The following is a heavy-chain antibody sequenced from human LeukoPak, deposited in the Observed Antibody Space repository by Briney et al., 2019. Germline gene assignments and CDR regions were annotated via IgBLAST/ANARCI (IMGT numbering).Heavy chain of an antibody. J-gene: IGHJ5*02. CDR3: ARGFDP. CDR1: GVSISSGGYS. V-gene: IGHV4-30-4*07. Sequence: TSETLSLTCAVSGVSISSGGYSGSWIRQPPGKGLEWIGYIYYSGSTYYNPSLKSRVTISVDTSKNQFSLKLSSVTAADTAVYYCARGFDPWGQGTLVTVSS. CDR2: IYYSGST.